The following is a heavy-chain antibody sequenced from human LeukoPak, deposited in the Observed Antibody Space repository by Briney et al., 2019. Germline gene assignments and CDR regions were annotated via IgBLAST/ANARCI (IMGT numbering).Heavy chain of an antibody. Sequence: GRSLRLSCAASGFTFDDYAMHWVRKAPGKGLEWVSGISWNSGSIGYADSVKGRFTISRDNAKNSLYLQMNSLRAEDTALYYCAKDKDYYDSSGYYDYWGQGTLVTVSS. D-gene: IGHD3-22*01. CDR1: GFTFDDYA. V-gene: IGHV3-9*01. CDR3: AKDKDYYDSSGYYDY. CDR2: ISWNSGSI. J-gene: IGHJ4*02.